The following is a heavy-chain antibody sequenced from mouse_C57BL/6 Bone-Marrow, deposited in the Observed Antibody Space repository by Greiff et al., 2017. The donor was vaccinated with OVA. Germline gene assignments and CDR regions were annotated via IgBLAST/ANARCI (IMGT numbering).Heavy chain of an antibody. D-gene: IGHD1-1*01. J-gene: IGHJ3*01. CDR1: GFTFSDYY. Sequence: EVMLVESGGGLVQPGGSLKLSCAASGFTFSDYYMYWVRQTPEKRLEWVAYISNGGGSTYYPDTVKGRFTISRDNAKNTLYLQMSRLKSEDTAMYYCAILLPCAYWGQGTLVTVSA. CDR2: ISNGGGST. V-gene: IGHV5-12*01. CDR3: AILLPCAY.